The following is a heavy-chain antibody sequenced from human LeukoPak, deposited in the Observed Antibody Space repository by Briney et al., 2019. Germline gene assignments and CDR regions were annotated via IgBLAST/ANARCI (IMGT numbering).Heavy chain of an antibody. Sequence: GGSLRLSCAASGFTFSNYWMTWVRQAPGKGLEWVANIKKDGREKHYVDSVKGRFAISRDNARNSLFLQMNSLRAEDTAVYYCVRDVSDENDSASRMHLDSWGQGTLVSVSS. CDR2: IKKDGREK. CDR3: VRDVSDENDSASRMHLDS. J-gene: IGHJ4*02. D-gene: IGHD2-15*01. CDR1: GFTFSNYW. V-gene: IGHV3-7*01.